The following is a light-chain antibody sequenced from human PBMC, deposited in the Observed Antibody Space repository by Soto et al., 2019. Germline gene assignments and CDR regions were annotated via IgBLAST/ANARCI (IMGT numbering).Light chain of an antibody. CDR2: GAS. CDR3: QQYGSSPPTT. V-gene: IGKV3-20*01. CDR1: EYVPSNF. Sequence: EFVLTQSPGTLSLSPGERATLSCRASEYVPSNFLAWYQQRPGQAPRLLIYGASIRATGIPDRFSGSGSGTDYTLSISRLEPADFAMYYCQQYGSSPPTTFGQGTRLEIK. J-gene: IGKJ5*01.